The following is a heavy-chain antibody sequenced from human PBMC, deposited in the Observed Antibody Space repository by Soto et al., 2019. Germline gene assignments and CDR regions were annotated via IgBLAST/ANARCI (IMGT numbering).Heavy chain of an antibody. J-gene: IGHJ4*02. V-gene: IGHV3-30*02. D-gene: IGHD6-6*01. CDR1: GFTFSTYG. CDR3: XXXXYSSSSFFY. Sequence: QVQLVESGGGVVQPGGSLRLSCAASGFTFSTYGMHWVRQAPGKGLEWVALIXYDGSNKHYGDSVKGRFTISRDNAKXXXXXXXXXXXXXXXXXXXXXXXXYSSSSFFYWGQGILVTVSS. CDR2: IXYDGSNK.